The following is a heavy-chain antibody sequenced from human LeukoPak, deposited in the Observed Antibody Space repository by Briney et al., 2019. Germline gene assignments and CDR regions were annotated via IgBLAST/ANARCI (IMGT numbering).Heavy chain of an antibody. CDR1: GGTFSSYA. Sequence: GSSVKVSCKASGGTFSSYAISWVRQAPGQGLEWMGGIIPIFGTANYAQKFQGRVTITADESTSTAYMELSSLRSEDTAVYYCASPRRAAMVQFDAFDIWGQGTMVTVSS. CDR3: ASPRRAAMVQFDAFDI. V-gene: IGHV1-69*01. CDR2: IIPIFGTA. D-gene: IGHD5-18*01. J-gene: IGHJ3*02.